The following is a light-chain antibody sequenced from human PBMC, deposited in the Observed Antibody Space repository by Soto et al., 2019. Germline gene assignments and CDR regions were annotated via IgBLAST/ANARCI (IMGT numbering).Light chain of an antibody. CDR1: QDISNY. CDR2: DAS. CDR3: QQYDNLPLT. V-gene: IGKV1-33*01. Sequence: DIQMTQSPSSLSASVGDRVTITCQASQDISNYLNWYQQKPGKAPKLLIYDASNLETGVPSRFSGSGSGTDFTFTFSSLQPEDIATYYCQQYDNLPLTFGGGSMVDI. J-gene: IGKJ4*01.